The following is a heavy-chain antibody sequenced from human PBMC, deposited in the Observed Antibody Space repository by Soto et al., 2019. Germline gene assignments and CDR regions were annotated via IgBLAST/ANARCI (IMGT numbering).Heavy chain of an antibody. CDR3: ARGPPIMITFGGVIFPNEYFQH. D-gene: IGHD3-16*02. CDR2: INHSGST. J-gene: IGHJ1*01. V-gene: IGHV4-34*01. CDR1: GGSFSGYY. Sequence: PSETLSLTCAVYGGSFSGYYWSWIRQPPGKGLEWIGEINHSGSTNYNPSLKSRVTISVDTSKNQFSLKLSSVTAADTAVYYCARGPPIMITFGGVIFPNEYFQHWGQGTLVTVSS.